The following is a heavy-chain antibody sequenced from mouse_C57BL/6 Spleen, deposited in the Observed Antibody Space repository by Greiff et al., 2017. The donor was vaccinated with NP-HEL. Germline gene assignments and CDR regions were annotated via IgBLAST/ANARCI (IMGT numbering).Heavy chain of an antibody. Sequence: QVQLKQSGAELVRPGASVTPFCKASGFTFTDFEMHRVKQTPVHGPEWVGANDSETGGTAEKQKFKGQAILTADKSSSTAYMELRSLTSEDSAVYYCTRDDFSFYLDYWGQGTTLTVSS. V-gene: IGHV1-15*01. CDR2: NDSETGGT. D-gene: IGHD2-12*01. J-gene: IGHJ2*01. CDR1: GFTFTDFE. CDR3: TRDDFSFYLDY.